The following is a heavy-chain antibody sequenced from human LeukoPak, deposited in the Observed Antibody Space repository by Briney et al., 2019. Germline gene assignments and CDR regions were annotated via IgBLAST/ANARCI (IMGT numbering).Heavy chain of an antibody. CDR1: GFTFSSYE. J-gene: IGHJ6*04. D-gene: IGHD3-10*02. Sequence: SGGSLRLSCAASGFTFSSYEMNWVRQAPGKGLEWVSYISSSGSTIYYADSVKGRFTISRDNAKNSLYLQMNSLRAEDTAVYYCAELAITMIGGVWGKGTPVTISS. V-gene: IGHV3-48*03. CDR2: ISSSGSTI. CDR3: AELAITMIGGV.